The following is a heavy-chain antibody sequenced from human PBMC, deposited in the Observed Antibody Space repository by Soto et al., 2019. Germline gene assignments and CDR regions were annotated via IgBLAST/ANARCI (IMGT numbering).Heavy chain of an antibody. CDR1: GGSISSGGYY. CDR3: AREGSSKAVGNWFDP. J-gene: IGHJ5*02. D-gene: IGHD6-13*01. CDR2: IYYSGST. V-gene: IGHV4-31*03. Sequence: SETLSLTCTVSGGSISSGGYYWSWVRQHPGKGLEWIGYIYYSGSTYYNPSLKSRVTISVDTSKNQFSLKLSSVTAADTAVYYCAREGSSKAVGNWFDPWGQGTLVTVSS.